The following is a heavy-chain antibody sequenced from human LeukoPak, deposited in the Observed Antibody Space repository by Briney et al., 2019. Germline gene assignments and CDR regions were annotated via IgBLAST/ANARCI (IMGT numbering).Heavy chain of an antibody. CDR3: AKSTTVTQRGYFDY. CDR2: ISYDGSNK. D-gene: IGHD4-17*01. Sequence: GRSLRLSCAASGFTFSSYGMHWVRQAPAKGLEWVAIISYDGSNKYYADSVKGRFTISSDNSKNTLYLQMNSLRAEDTAVYYCAKSTTVTQRGYFDYWGQGTLVTVSS. CDR1: GFTFSSYG. J-gene: IGHJ4*02. V-gene: IGHV3-30*18.